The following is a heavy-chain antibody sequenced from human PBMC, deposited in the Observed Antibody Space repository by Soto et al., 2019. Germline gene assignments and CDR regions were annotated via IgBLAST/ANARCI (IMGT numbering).Heavy chain of an antibody. J-gene: IGHJ5*01. CDR1: GYTFTSYG. D-gene: IGHD5-18*01. CDR2: ISAYNGNT. CDR3: AGGSAMLQYNWFDY. Sequence: ASVKVSCKASGYTFTSYGISWVRQAPGQGLEWMGWISAYNGNTNYAQKLQGRVTMTTDTSTSTAYMELRSLRSDDTAVYYCAGGSAMLQYNWFDYWGQGTQVTVSS. V-gene: IGHV1-18*01.